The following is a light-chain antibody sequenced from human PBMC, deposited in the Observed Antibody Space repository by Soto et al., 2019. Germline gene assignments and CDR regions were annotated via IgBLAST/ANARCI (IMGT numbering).Light chain of an antibody. CDR3: QQYPSSPRLT. V-gene: IGKV3-20*01. CDR1: QSVSSSY. Sequence: EIVLTQSPGTLSLSPGERATLSCRASQSVSSSYLAWYQQKPGQAPRLLIYGASSRATGIPDRFSGSGSGTDFTLTISRLEPEDFAVYYCQQYPSSPRLTFGGGTKVEIK. CDR2: GAS. J-gene: IGKJ4*01.